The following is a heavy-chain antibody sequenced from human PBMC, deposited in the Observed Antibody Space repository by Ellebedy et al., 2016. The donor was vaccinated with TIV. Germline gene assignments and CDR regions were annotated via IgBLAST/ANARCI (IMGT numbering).Heavy chain of an antibody. CDR1: GGSFSGYY. CDR3: ARGYYYGSGNSRFAY. J-gene: IGHJ4*02. CDR2: VNHSGST. V-gene: IGHV4-34*01. Sequence: MPSETLSLTCAVYGGSFSGYYWRWIRRPPGKGLEWIGEVNHSGSTNYNPSLKSRVTISVDTSKNQFSLKLNSVTAADTAVYYCARGYYYGSGNSRFAYWGQGTLVTVSS. D-gene: IGHD3-10*01.